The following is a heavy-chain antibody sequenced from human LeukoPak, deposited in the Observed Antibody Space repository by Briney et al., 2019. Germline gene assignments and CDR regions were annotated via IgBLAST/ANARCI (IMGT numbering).Heavy chain of an antibody. CDR3: ARARGGAGDY. CDR2: IWYGGSNK. Sequence: GGSLRLSCAASGFTFSSYGMHWVRQAPGKGLEGVAVIWYGGSNKFYADSVKGRFAISRDNSKNTLYLQMNRLRAEDTAVYYCARARGGAGDYWGQGKLVTVSS. V-gene: IGHV3-33*08. J-gene: IGHJ4*02. CDR1: GFTFSSYG. D-gene: IGHD3-10*01.